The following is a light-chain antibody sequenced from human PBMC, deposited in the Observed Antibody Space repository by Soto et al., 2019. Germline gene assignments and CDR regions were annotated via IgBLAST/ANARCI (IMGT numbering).Light chain of an antibody. J-gene: IGKJ4*01. CDR3: QQYNSSPLT. CDR2: EAS. V-gene: IGKV1-5*01. Sequence: DIQMTQSPSTLSASVGDRVTITCRANQSISSWLAWYQQKPGKSPNLLIYEASSLQSGVPSRFSGSGSGAEFTLTISSLQPDDFATYYCQQYNSSPLTFGGGTKVEIK. CDR1: QSISSW.